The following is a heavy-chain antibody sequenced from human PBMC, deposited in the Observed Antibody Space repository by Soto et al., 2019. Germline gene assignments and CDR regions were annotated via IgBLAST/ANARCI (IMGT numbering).Heavy chain of an antibody. J-gene: IGHJ6*02. CDR3: ARASAVSAYYYYGMDV. Sequence: EVQLLDSGGDLVQPGGSLRLSCTGSGFTFSSYVINWARQATGKGLEWVSGISGSAGSTYYADSVKGRFTISRDNSKNXVYLQLNSLRAEDTAVYYCARASAVSAYYYYGMDVWGQGTTVTVSS. CDR2: ISGSAGST. CDR1: GFTFSSYV. D-gene: IGHD2-8*01. V-gene: IGHV3-23*01.